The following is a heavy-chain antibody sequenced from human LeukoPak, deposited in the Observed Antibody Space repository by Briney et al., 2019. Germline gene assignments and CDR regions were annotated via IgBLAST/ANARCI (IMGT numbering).Heavy chain of an antibody. D-gene: IGHD1-14*01. CDR2: ISYDGIKK. V-gene: IGHV3-30*18. CDR1: GFTFSGYG. J-gene: IGHJ4*02. CDR3: AKDRTAYNTHSDS. Sequence: PGRSLRLSCAASGFTFSGYGMHWVRQAPGKGLEWVAVISYDGIKKYDADSVKGRFTISRDNSKNTLYLQMNSLRTEDTAVYYCAKDRTAYNTHSDSLGQGTLVTVSS.